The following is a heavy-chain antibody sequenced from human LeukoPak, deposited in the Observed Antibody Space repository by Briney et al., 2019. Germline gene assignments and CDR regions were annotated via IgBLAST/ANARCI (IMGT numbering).Heavy chain of an antibody. CDR2: LSANGGTT. CDR1: GFIISDYA. CDR3: VKDLYKGDSASWYFFHY. Sequence: GGSLRLSCSASGFIISDYAMHWVRQAPGKGLEYVSALSANGGTTYYADSVKGRFTISRDTSKNTLYLQMSILRAEDTAMYHCVKDLYKGDSASWYFFHYWGQGTLVTVSS. D-gene: IGHD2-2*01. V-gene: IGHV3-64D*06. J-gene: IGHJ4*02.